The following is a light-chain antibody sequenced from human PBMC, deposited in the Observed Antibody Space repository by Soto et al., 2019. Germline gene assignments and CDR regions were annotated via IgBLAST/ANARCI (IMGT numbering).Light chain of an antibody. CDR2: DAS. CDR1: QGISSA. J-gene: IGKJ1*01. V-gene: IGKV1D-13*01. Sequence: AIQLTQSPSSLSASVGDRVTITCRASQGISSALAWYQQKPWKAPKLLIYDASSLESGVPSRFSGSGSGTDFTLTISSLQPEDFATYYCQQFNNSSWTFGQGTKVDIK. CDR3: QQFNNSSWT.